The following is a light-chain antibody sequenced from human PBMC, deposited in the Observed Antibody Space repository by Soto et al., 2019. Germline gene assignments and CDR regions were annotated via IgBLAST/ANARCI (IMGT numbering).Light chain of an antibody. Sequence: EIVLTQSPATLSLSPGERATLSCRASQSVGSFLAWYQQKPGQAPRLLIYDASNRATGIPARFSGSGSGTDFTLTISSLEPEDFAVYFCQQRSNGPPTFGQGPLLEIK. CDR1: QSVGSF. CDR2: DAS. CDR3: QQRSNGPPT. V-gene: IGKV3-11*01. J-gene: IGKJ5*01.